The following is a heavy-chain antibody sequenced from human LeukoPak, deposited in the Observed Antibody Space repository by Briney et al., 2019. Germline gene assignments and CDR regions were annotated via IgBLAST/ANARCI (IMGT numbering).Heavy chain of an antibody. D-gene: IGHD6-19*01. CDR1: GFTFSTYS. V-gene: IGHV4-34*01. Sequence: PGGSLRLSCAASGFTFSTYSMNWVRQPPGKGLEWIGEINHSGSTNYNPSLKSRVTISVDTSKNQFSLKLSSVTAADTAVYYCARGGRGPYSSQPKVFDYWGQGTLVTVSS. CDR3: ARGGRGPYSSQPKVFDY. CDR2: INHSGST. J-gene: IGHJ4*02.